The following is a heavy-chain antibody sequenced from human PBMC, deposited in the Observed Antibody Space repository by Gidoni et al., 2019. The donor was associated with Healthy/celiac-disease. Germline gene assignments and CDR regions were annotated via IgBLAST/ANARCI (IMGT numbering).Heavy chain of an antibody. J-gene: IGHJ4*02. Sequence: EVQLVESGRGLVKPGGSLRLPCAAPGSTFSSYSMNWVRQAPGKGLEWVSAISSSSSYIYYADSVKGRFTISRDNAKNSLYLQMNSLRAEDTAVYYCARAPYYSHPFDYWGQGTLVTVSS. CDR1: GSTFSSYS. D-gene: IGHD3-10*01. CDR2: ISSSSSYI. V-gene: IGHV3-21*01. CDR3: ARAPYYSHPFDY.